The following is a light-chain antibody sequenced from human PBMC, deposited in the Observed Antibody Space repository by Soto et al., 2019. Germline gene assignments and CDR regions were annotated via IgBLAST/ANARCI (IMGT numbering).Light chain of an antibody. V-gene: IGKV1-33*01. CDR2: DAS. CDR3: QQSYYTPLT. J-gene: IGKJ4*01. Sequence: DIQMTQSPSSLSASVGDRVTITCQASQDISNYLNWYQQKPGKAPKLLIYDASNLETGVPSRFSGSGSGTDFTFTISSLQPEDIATYFCQQSYYTPLTFGGGTKVEIK. CDR1: QDISNY.